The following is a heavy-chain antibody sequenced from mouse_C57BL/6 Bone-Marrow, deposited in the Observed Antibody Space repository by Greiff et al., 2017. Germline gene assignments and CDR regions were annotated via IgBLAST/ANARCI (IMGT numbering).Heavy chain of an antibody. CDR1: GFSFNTYA. V-gene: IGHV10-1*01. J-gene: IGHJ2*01. Sequence: EVKLVESGGGLVQPTGSLKLSCAASGFSFNTYAMNWVRQAPGKGLEWVARIRSKSNNYATYYADSVKDRFTISRDDSEIMLYLQMNNLKTEDTAMYDCVREYCGSSFDYWGQGTTLTVSS. CDR3: VREYCGSSFDY. CDR2: IRSKSNNYAT. D-gene: IGHD1-1*01.